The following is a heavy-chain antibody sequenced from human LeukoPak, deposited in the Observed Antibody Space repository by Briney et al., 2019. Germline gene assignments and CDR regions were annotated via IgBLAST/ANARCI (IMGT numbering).Heavy chain of an antibody. CDR1: GGTLSSYA. Sequence: ASVKVSCKASGGTLSSYAISWVRQAPGQGLEWMGGIIPIFGTANYAQKFQGRVTITADESTSTVYMELSSLRSDDTAVYYCARATLTGFGECFDYWGQGTMVTVSS. CDR2: IIPIFGTA. CDR3: ARATLTGFGECFDY. J-gene: IGHJ4*02. D-gene: IGHD3-10*01. V-gene: IGHV1-69*13.